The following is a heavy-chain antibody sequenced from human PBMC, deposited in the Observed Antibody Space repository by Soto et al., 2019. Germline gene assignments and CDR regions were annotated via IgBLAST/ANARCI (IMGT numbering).Heavy chain of an antibody. CDR1: GYTFTSYG. CDR2: ISAYNGNT. V-gene: IGHV1-18*01. D-gene: IGHD3-16*01. J-gene: IGHJ3*02. CDR3: ARDRGPGGAVADAFDI. Sequence: ASVKVSCKASGYTFTSYGISWVRQAPGQGLEWMGWISAYNGNTNYAQKLQGRVTMTTDTSTSTAYMELRSLRSDDTAVYYCARDRGPGGAVADAFDIWGQGTMVPGSS.